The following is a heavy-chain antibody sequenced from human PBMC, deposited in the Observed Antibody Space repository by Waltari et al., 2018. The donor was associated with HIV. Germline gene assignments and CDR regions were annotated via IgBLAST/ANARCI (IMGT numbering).Heavy chain of an antibody. D-gene: IGHD4-17*01. CDR2: ISPAWGR. CDR1: GGSRGGYS. V-gene: IGHV4-34*02. Sequence: QVHLQYWGAGLLRPSETLSPTCEASGGSRGGYSCTWISQSPGKGPAWVGEISPAWGRHYNPSLTMWVTKSLGSSGTEFSPEPTSLGAADTAIYFCARRRRPAGDYGGYLAPPLELWGRGSFITVSS. CDR3: ARRRRPAGDYGGYLAPPLEL. J-gene: IGHJ2*01.